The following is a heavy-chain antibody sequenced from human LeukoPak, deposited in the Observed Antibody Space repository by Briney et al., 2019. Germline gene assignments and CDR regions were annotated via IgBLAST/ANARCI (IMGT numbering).Heavy chain of an antibody. V-gene: IGHV1-46*01. CDR1: GYTFTSYY. J-gene: IGHJ4*02. Sequence: ASVKVSCKASGYTFTSYYIHWVRQAPGQGLEWMGIINPSGGSTSYAQKFQGRVTMTRDTSTSTVYMELSGLRSEDTAVYYCARDLAGYDILNYWGQGTLVTVSS. D-gene: IGHD3-9*01. CDR2: INPSGGST. CDR3: ARDLAGYDILNY.